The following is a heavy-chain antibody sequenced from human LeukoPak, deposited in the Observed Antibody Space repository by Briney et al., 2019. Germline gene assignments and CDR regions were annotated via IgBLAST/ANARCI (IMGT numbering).Heavy chain of an antibody. D-gene: IGHD2-21*02. CDR1: GASVSGSAYY. Sequence: SETLSLTCTVSGASVSGSAYYWGWIRQPPGKGLEWIGNIYYSGNTYYNESLESRVTISIDTSKNRFSLKLSSVTAADTAVYYCAREAYCGGDCYSGFDYWGQGTLVTVSS. J-gene: IGHJ4*02. CDR2: IYYSGNT. CDR3: AREAYCGGDCYSGFDY. V-gene: IGHV4-39*07.